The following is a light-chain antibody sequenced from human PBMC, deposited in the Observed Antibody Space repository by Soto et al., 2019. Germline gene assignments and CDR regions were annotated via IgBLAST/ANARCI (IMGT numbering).Light chain of an antibody. Sequence: EIVMTQSPATLSVARGERATLSCRASQSVNSNLAWYQQKPGQAPRLLMYSASTRATGIPARFSGSGSGTEFTLTITSLQSEDFAVYYCQQYNNWPPKYTFGQGTRLEIK. J-gene: IGKJ2*01. CDR2: SAS. CDR3: QQYNNWPPKYT. CDR1: QSVNSN. V-gene: IGKV3-15*01.